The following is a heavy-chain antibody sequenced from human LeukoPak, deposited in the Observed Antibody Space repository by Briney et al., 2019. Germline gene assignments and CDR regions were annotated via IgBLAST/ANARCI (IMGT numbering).Heavy chain of an antibody. CDR1: GFTFSSYA. J-gene: IGHJ2*01. CDR3: ARVYGYPDWYFDL. CDR2: ISYDGSNK. D-gene: IGHD5-24*01. Sequence: GGSLRLSCAASGFTFSSYAMHWVRQAPGKGLEWVAVISYDGSNKYYADSVKGRFTIFRDNSKNTLYLQMNSLRAEDTAVYYCARVYGYPDWYFDLWGRGTLVTVSS. V-gene: IGHV3-30-3*01.